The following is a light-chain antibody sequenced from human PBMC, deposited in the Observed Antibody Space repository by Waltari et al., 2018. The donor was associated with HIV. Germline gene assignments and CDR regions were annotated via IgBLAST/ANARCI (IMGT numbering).Light chain of an antibody. CDR3: QQYHNWPPYT. J-gene: IGKJ2*01. CDR1: QSVSIN. CDR2: RAS. Sequence: EILMTQSPGTLSVSAGESVTLSCRASQSVSINVAWYQQRPGQGPRLLIYRASTRATNVPARFSGGGSGTEFTLSISSLQSEDFAVYYCQQYHNWPPYTFGQGTKLELK. V-gene: IGKV3-15*01.